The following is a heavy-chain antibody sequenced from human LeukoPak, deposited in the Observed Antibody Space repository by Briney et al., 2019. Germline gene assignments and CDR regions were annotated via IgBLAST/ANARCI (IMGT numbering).Heavy chain of an antibody. CDR2: INPNSGGT. J-gene: IGHJ4*02. CDR3: AREVGVGATTSLSY. CDR1: GYTFTGYY. Sequence: ASVKVSCKASGYTFTGYYMHWVRQAPGQGLEWMGRINPNSGGTNYAQKFQGRVTMTRDTSISTACMELSSLRSDDTAMYYCAREVGVGATTSLSYWGQRALVTVSS. D-gene: IGHD1-26*01. V-gene: IGHV1-2*06.